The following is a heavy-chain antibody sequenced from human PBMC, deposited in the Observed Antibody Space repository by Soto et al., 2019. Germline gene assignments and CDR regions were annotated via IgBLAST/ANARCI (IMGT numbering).Heavy chain of an antibody. CDR3: AHRRGDLVTGPYYVDS. CDR1: GFSLNTRGVG. CDR2: ISWDGEK. J-gene: IGHJ4*02. V-gene: IGHV2-5*02. Sequence: QITLKESGPTLVKPTQTLTLTCTFSGFSLNTRGVGVGWIRQPPGKALEWLAPISWDGEKRYRPSLKSRLTITKDTSENQVVLTMTNMDPVDTATYSCAHRRGDLVTGPYYVDSWGQGTLVTVSS. D-gene: IGHD3-9*01.